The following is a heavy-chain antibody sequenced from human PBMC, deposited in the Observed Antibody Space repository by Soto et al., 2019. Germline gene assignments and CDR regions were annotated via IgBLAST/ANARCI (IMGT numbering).Heavy chain of an antibody. Sequence: VSGPTLVNPTQTLTLTCNFSGFSLSEAGMRVSWIRQPPGKPLEWLARIDWADDKFYSTSLETRLTISKDTAKNQVVLSMTNMGPVDSATYFCARDHGDYYFDFWGLGTLVTVSS. CDR1: GFSLSEAGMR. CDR3: ARDHGDYYFDF. D-gene: IGHD4-17*01. V-gene: IGHV2-70*04. J-gene: IGHJ4*02. CDR2: IDWADDK.